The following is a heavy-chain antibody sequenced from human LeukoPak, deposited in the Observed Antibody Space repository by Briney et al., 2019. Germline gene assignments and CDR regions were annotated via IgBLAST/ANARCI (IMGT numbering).Heavy chain of an antibody. CDR1: GGSFSNYH. Sequence: SETLSLTCGVSGGSFSNYHWAWIRQPPGKGLEWIGEINRSGSTNYNPSLNRRATISVDTTKNQFSLQLSSVPAADTAVYFCARSGLTTVLYLDWGQGTLLTVSS. J-gene: IGHJ4*02. D-gene: IGHD4-11*01. CDR2: INRSGST. CDR3: ARSGLTTVLYLD. V-gene: IGHV4-34*01.